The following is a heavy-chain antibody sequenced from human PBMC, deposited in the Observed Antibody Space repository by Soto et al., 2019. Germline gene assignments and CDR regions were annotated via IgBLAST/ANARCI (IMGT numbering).Heavy chain of an antibody. Sequence: QVQLVQSGAEVKKPGASLKVSYKASGYAFTSYAMHWVRQAPGQRLEWMGWINAGNGNTKYSQKFQGRVTITRDTSASTAYMELSSLRSEDTAVYYCARTSGYYFYDYWGQGTLVTVSS. CDR3: ARTSGYYFYDY. CDR1: GYAFTSYA. V-gene: IGHV1-3*01. D-gene: IGHD3-3*01. CDR2: INAGNGNT. J-gene: IGHJ4*02.